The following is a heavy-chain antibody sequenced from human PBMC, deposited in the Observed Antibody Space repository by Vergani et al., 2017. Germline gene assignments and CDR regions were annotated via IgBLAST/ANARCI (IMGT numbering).Heavy chain of an antibody. CDR1: DSSIMTNPY. V-gene: IGHV4-38-2*01. J-gene: IGHJ6*02. CDR2: IHHSGDT. CDR3: ARHRGSGGFFPSSYFYGMDV. D-gene: IGHD3-10*01. Sequence: VQLQESGPGLVKPSETLTLPCAVSDSSIMTNPYWGWFRQSPGKGLEWIGCIHHSGDTHYNSSLKSRVSISIVSSSKFSLSLTSVTAADTAIYYCARHRGSGGFFPSSYFYGMDVWGHGTTVTVSS.